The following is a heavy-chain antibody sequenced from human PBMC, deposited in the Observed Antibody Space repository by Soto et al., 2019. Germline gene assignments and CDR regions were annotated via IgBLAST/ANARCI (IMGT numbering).Heavy chain of an antibody. V-gene: IGHV1-69*01. CDR3: ATHGLGVSSPPYFDN. CDR2: FVPLFGTT. D-gene: IGHD3-16*01. J-gene: IGHJ4*02. Sequence: QLVPSGSEVKKPGSSVKVSCQASGGTFSGYVVTWVRQAPGQGLEWMGEFVPLFGTTNYAQRFSGRITITAEESTSTAYMELRTLRSDDTAVYYCATHGLGVSSPPYFDNWGQGSLLTVSS. CDR1: GGTFSGYV.